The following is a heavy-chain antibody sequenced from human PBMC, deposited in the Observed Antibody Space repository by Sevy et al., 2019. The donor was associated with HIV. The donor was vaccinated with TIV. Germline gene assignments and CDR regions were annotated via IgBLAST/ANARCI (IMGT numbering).Heavy chain of an antibody. V-gene: IGHV3-21*01. CDR1: GFTFSSYS. J-gene: IGHJ6*03. CDR3: ARESSMVRGVDYYYMDV. D-gene: IGHD3-10*01. CDR2: ISSSSSYI. Sequence: GGSLRLSCAASGFTFSSYSMNWVRQAPGKGLEWVSSISSSSSYIYYADSVKGRFTISRDNAKNSLYLQMNSLRAEDTAVYYCARESSMVRGVDYYYMDVWGKGTTVTVSS.